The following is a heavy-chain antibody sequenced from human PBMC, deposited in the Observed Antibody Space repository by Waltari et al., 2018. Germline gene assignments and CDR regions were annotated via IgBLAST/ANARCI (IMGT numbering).Heavy chain of an antibody. CDR3: VKEHSYGPGDGFDI. V-gene: IGHV3-23*04. CDR1: GFTVSYYA. CDR2: MSGSGGSS. J-gene: IGHJ3*02. D-gene: IGHD5-18*01. Sequence: EAQVVESGGGLVQPGGSLRLSCAASGFTVSYYAMNWVRQAPGKGLEWVSGMSGSGGSSYYADSVKGRFTISRENSKNTLFLQMSSLRAEDTAVYYCVKEHSYGPGDGFDIWGQGTMVTVSS.